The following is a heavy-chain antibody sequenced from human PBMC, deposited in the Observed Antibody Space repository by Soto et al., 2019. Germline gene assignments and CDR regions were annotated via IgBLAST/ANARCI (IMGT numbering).Heavy chain of an antibody. CDR1: GYTFINYA. V-gene: IGHV1-18*01. CDR2: ISAYNGNT. J-gene: IGHJ6*02. D-gene: IGHD6-6*01. Sequence: QVQLVQSGAEVKKPGASVKVSCKASGYTFINYAINWVRQAPGQGLEWMGWISAYNGNTKYAQKLQGRVTMTTDTSTNTAYMELRSLRSDDTAVYYCARDPPRFVARPSHYYGMDVWGQGTTVTVSS. CDR3: ARDPPRFVARPSHYYGMDV.